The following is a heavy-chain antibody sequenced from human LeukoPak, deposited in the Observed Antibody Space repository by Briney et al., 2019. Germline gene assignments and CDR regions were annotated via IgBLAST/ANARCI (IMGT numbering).Heavy chain of an antibody. V-gene: IGHV3-74*03. J-gene: IGHJ4*02. CDR2: INSDGYSI. Sequence: GGSLRLSCAASGFTFSGYWMHWVRQAPGKGLVWVSRINSDGYSITYADSVKGRFTISRDNAKNTLFLQMNSLRAEDTAVYYCASGSCGGGRCYLHPEYWGQGTLVTVSS. CDR3: ASGSCGGGRCYLHPEY. D-gene: IGHD2-15*01. CDR1: GFTFSGYW.